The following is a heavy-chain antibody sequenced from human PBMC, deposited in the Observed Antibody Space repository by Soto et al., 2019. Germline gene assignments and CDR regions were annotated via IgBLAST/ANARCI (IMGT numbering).Heavy chain of an antibody. CDR1: GFTFSSYA. Sequence: GGSLRLSCAASGFTFSSYAMHWVRQAPGKGLEWVAVISYDGSNKYYADSVKGRFTISRDNSKNTLYLQMNSLRAEDTAVYYCARDHSSSWYYYYYGMDVWGQGTTVTVSS. D-gene: IGHD6-13*01. V-gene: IGHV3-30-3*01. CDR3: ARDHSSSWYYYYYGMDV. CDR2: ISYDGSNK. J-gene: IGHJ6*02.